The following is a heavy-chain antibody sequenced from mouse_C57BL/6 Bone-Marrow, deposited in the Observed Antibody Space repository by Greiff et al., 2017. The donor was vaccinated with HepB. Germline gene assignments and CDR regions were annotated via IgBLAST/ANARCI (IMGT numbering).Heavy chain of an antibody. V-gene: IGHV1-26*01. CDR1: GYTFTDYY. J-gene: IGHJ2*01. Sequence: EVQLQQSGPELVKPGASVKISCKASGYTFTDYYMNWVKQSHGKSLEWIGDINPNNGGTSYNQKFKGKATLTVDKSSSTAYMELRSLTSEDSAVYYCARDWNWERYFDYWGQGTTLTVSS. CDR3: ARDWNWERYFDY. D-gene: IGHD4-1*01. CDR2: INPNNGGT.